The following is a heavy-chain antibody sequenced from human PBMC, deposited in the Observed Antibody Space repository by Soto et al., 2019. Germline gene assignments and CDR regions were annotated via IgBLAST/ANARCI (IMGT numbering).Heavy chain of an antibody. D-gene: IGHD6-6*01. CDR1: GFTCSSYG. CDR3: ARGHSSSSGYYYGMDV. Sequence: PGGSLRLSCAASGFTCSSYGMHWVRQAPGKGLEWVAVIWYDGSNKYYADSVKGRFTISRGNSKNTLYLQMNSLRAEDTAVYYCARGHSSSSGYYYGMDVWGQGTTVTVSS. V-gene: IGHV3-33*01. CDR2: IWYDGSNK. J-gene: IGHJ6*02.